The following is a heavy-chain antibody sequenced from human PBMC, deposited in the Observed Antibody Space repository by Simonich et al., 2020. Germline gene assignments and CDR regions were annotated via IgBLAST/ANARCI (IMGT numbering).Heavy chain of an antibody. J-gene: IGHJ3*02. V-gene: IGHV4-38-2*01. D-gene: IGHD6-13*01. CDR1: GYSISSGYY. CDR3: ARVVGLAAAAADGAFDI. CDR2: VYHIGST. Sequence: QVQLQESGPGLVKPSETLSLTCAVSGYSISSGYYWGWIRQPPGKGLEWCGSVYHIGSTYNNPSLKSRVTISVDTSKNQFSLMLSSVPAADTAVYYCARVVGLAAAAADGAFDIWGQGTMVTVSS.